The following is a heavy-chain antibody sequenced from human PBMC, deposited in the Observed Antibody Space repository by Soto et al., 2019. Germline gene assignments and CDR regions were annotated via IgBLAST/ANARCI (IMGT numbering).Heavy chain of an antibody. D-gene: IGHD6-13*01. CDR1: GFTFSSYW. CDR2: ITQDGSEK. CDR3: ATHPYSSGWYC. Sequence: EGQLVESWGGLVQPGVSLRLSCAASGFTFSSYWMTGVLQAPWKGLEWVANITQDGSEKYYVDSVKGRFTLSRENAKNSLYLQMNSLRADETAVYYCATHPYSSGWYCWGQGTLVTVSS. J-gene: IGHJ4*02. V-gene: IGHV3-7*02.